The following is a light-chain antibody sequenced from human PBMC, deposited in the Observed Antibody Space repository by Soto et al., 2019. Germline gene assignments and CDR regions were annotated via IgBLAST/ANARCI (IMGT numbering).Light chain of an antibody. CDR2: VVS. CDR1: SSDVGGYNY. Sequence: QSALTQPPSASGSRGQSVTISCTGTSSDVGGYNYVSWYQQHPGKAPKLMIYVVSKRPSGVPDRFSGSKSGNTASLTVSGLQPEDEADYYCSSYAGSNNLGVFGGGTQLTVL. CDR3: SSYAGSNNLGV. V-gene: IGLV2-8*01. J-gene: IGLJ3*02.